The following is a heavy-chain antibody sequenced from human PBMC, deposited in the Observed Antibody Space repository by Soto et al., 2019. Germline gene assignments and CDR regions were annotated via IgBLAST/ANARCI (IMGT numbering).Heavy chain of an antibody. J-gene: IGHJ4*02. CDR1: GFTFSSYA. Sequence: LRLSCAASGFTFSSYAMSWVRQAPGKGLEWVSAISGSGGSIYYADSVKGRFTISRDNSKNTLYLQMNSLRAEDTAVYYCAKDQVVPAAIFDYWGQGTLVTVSS. V-gene: IGHV3-23*01. D-gene: IGHD2-2*01. CDR2: ISGSGGSI. CDR3: AKDQVVPAAIFDY.